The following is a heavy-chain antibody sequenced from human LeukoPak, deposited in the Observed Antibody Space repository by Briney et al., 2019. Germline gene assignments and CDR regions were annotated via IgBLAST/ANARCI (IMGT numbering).Heavy chain of an antibody. Sequence: PGGSLRLSCAASGFTFSSYAMSWVRQAPGKGLEWVSAISGSGGSTYYADYVKGRFTISRDNSKNTLYLQMNSLRADDTAVYYCAKDDMDRGVIINFDHWGQGTLVTVSS. CDR2: ISGSGGST. V-gene: IGHV3-23*01. J-gene: IGHJ4*02. D-gene: IGHD3-10*01. CDR1: GFTFSSYA. CDR3: AKDDMDRGVIINFDH.